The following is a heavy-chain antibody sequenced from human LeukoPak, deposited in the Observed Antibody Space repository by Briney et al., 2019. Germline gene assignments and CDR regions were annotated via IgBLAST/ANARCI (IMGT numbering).Heavy chain of an antibody. Sequence: GGSLRLSCAASGFTFSSYAMSWVRQAPGKGLEWVSAISGSGGSTYYADSVKGRFTISRDNSKNTLYLQMNSLRAEDTGVYYRARSNQADDYWGQGTLVTVSS. J-gene: IGHJ4*02. CDR3: ARSNQADDY. CDR1: GFTFSSYA. D-gene: IGHD1-14*01. V-gene: IGHV3-23*01. CDR2: ISGSGGST.